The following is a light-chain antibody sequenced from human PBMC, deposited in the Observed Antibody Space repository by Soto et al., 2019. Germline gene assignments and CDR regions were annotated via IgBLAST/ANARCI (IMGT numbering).Light chain of an antibody. Sequence: EIVLTQSPGTLSLSPGERATLSCRASQSVSSNYLAWYQQKPGQAPRVLIYGASSRTTGIPDRSSGSGSGTDFTLTISRLEPEDFAVYYCQQYHNSPLTFGQGTKVEIK. CDR1: QSVSSNY. CDR3: QQYHNSPLT. J-gene: IGKJ1*01. CDR2: GAS. V-gene: IGKV3-20*01.